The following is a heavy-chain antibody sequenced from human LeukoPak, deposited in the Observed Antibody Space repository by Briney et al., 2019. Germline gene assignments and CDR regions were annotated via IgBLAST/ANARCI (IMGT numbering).Heavy chain of an antibody. Sequence: GSLRLSCAASGFTLSNYWMTWVRQPPGKGLEWIGQIFHSGSTTYNPSLKSRVTISVDKSKNQFSLNLSSVTAADTAVYYCTRSPTKRIPEDYWGQGTLVTVSS. V-gene: IGHV4-4*02. J-gene: IGHJ4*02. CDR1: GFTLSNYW. D-gene: IGHD2-21*01. CDR2: IFHSGST. CDR3: TRSPTKRIPEDY.